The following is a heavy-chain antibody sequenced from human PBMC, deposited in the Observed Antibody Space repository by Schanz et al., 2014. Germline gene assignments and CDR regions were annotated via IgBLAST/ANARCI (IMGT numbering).Heavy chain of an antibody. D-gene: IGHD2-15*01. CDR3: ARVLRGVLPATLGDAFDI. Sequence: EVQVVESGGGFVQPGGSLRLSCAASGFTFSTYTMNWVRQAPGKGLEWVSSISSSSTYIYYTDSLKGRFTISRDNAKNSLYLQMNSLRAEDTAMYYCARVLRGVLPATLGDAFDIWGQGTMVTISS. J-gene: IGHJ3*02. CDR2: ISSSSTYI. V-gene: IGHV3-21*01. CDR1: GFTFSTYT.